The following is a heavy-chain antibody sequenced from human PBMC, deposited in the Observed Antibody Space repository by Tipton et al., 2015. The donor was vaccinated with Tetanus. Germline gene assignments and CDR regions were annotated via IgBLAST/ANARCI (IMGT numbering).Heavy chain of an antibody. J-gene: IGHJ5*02. Sequence: TLSLTCTVSGGSISDKKYYWGWIRQAPGKGLEWIASIYFQGSTYYSPSLMSRLTIDVDTSQNLFSLRLTSVTAADTAVYYCARHLYGYWFDPWGQGALVTVSS. V-gene: IGHV4-39*02. D-gene: IGHD2/OR15-2a*01. CDR3: ARHLYGYWFDP. CDR2: IYFQGST. CDR1: GGSISDKKYY.